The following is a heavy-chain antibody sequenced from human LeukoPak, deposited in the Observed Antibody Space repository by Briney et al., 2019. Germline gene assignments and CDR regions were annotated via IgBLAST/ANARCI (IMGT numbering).Heavy chain of an antibody. CDR2: IYYSGST. CDR1: GSSISSSSYY. V-gene: IGHV4-39*01. J-gene: IGHJ4*02. CDR3: ARRFRSVTDENFDY. Sequence: PSETLSLTCTVSGSSISSSSYYWGWLRQPPGKGLEWIGSIYYSGSTYYNPSLKSRVTISVDTSKNQFSLKLSSVTAADTAVYYCARRFRSVTDENFDYWGQGTLVTVSS. D-gene: IGHD4-17*01.